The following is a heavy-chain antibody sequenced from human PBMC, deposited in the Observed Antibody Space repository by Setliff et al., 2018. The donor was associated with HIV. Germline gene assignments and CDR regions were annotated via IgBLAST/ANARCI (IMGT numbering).Heavy chain of an antibody. Sequence: SETLSLTCTVSGGSISGYYWGWIRQPPGKGLEWVGTIYYTGNTFYNPSLKSRISISVDTSKDYLSLKLSSVTAADTAVYYCSVIDYWGQGTLVTVSS. CDR1: GGSISGYY. CDR2: IYYTGNT. J-gene: IGHJ4*02. CDR3: SVIDY. V-gene: IGHV4-39*02.